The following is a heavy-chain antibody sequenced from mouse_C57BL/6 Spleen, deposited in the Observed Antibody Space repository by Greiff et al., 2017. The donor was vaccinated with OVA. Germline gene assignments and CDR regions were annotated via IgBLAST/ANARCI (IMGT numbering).Heavy chain of an antibody. Sequence: QVQLKESGPELVKPGASVKISCKASGYAFSSSWMNWVKQRPGKGLEWIGRIYPGDGDTNYNGKFKGKATLTADKSSSTAYMQLSSLTSEDSAVYFCARSLDSSGHFDYWGQGTTLTVSS. CDR2: IYPGDGDT. V-gene: IGHV1-82*01. J-gene: IGHJ2*01. D-gene: IGHD3-2*02. CDR3: ARSLDSSGHFDY. CDR1: GYAFSSSW.